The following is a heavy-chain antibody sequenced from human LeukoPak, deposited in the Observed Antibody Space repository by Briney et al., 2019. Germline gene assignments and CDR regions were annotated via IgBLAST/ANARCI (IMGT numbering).Heavy chain of an antibody. CDR3: AKDRGLVRDYYFDY. V-gene: IGHV3-30*02. CDR2: IRYDGSNK. J-gene: IGHJ4*02. D-gene: IGHD6-19*01. CDR1: GFTYSSYG. Sequence: GGSLRLSCAASGFTYSSYGMHWVRQAPGKELEWVAFIRYDGSNKYYADSVKGRFTISRDNSKNTLYLQMNSLRAEDTAVYYCAKDRGLVRDYYFDYWGQGTLVTVSS.